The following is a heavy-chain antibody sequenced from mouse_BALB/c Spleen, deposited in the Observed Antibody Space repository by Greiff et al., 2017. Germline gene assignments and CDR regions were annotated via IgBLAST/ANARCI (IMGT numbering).Heavy chain of an antibody. CDR3: TRDYYGSSSYYFDY. CDR2: INPSSGYT. CDR1: GYTFTSYT. V-gene: IGHV1-4*02. D-gene: IGHD1-1*01. J-gene: IGHJ2*01. Sequence: VQLQQSAAELARPGASVKMSCKASGYTFTSYTMHWVKQRPGQGLEWIGYINPSSGYTEYNQKFKGKATLTADKSSSTAYMELSSLTSEDSAVYYCTRDYYGSSSYYFDYWGQGTTLTVSS.